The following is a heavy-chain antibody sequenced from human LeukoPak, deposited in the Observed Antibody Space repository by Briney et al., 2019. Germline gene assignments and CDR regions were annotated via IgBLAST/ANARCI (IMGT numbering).Heavy chain of an antibody. D-gene: IGHD3-3*01. J-gene: IGHJ4*02. CDR2: INPNSGGT. Sequence: GASVKVSCKASGYTFTGYYMHWVRQAPGQGLEWMGWINPNSGGTNYAQKFQGRVTMTRDTSISTAYMEPSRLRSDDTAVYYCARDLTIFGVAQYYFDYWGQGTLVTVSS. CDR1: GYTFTGYY. CDR3: ARDLTIFGVAQYYFDY. V-gene: IGHV1-2*02.